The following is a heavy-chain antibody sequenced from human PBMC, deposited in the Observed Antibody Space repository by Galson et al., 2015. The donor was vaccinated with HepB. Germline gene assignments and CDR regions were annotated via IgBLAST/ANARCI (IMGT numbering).Heavy chain of an antibody. CDR2: MNPNSGNT. CDR3: ARGDYDFWSGYYRYNNWFDP. J-gene: IGHJ5*02. V-gene: IGHV1-8*01. CDR1: GYTFTSYD. Sequence: SVKVSCKASGYTFTSYDINWVRQATGQGLEWMGWMNPNSGNTGYAQKFQGRVTMTRNTSISTAYMELSSLRSEDTAVYYCARGDYDFWSGYYRYNNWFDPWGQGTLVTVSS. D-gene: IGHD3-3*01.